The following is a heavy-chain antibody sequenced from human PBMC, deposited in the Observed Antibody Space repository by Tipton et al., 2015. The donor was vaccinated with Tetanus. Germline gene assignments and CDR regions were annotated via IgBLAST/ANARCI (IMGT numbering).Heavy chain of an antibody. D-gene: IGHD2-15*01. J-gene: IGHJ4*02. CDR1: GASISSRL. V-gene: IGHV4-59*11. Sequence: TLSLTCTVSGASISSRLWNWIRQPPGKGLEWIGYLHYSGATAYNPSLRSRVTISGDTSKNLFSLRLKSVTAADTAIFYCARGNSDSSGFFFPSFDSWGQGTLVPASS. CDR2: LHYSGAT. CDR3: ARGNSDSSGFFFPSFDS.